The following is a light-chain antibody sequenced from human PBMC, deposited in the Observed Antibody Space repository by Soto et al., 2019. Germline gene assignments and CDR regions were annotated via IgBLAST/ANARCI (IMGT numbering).Light chain of an antibody. Sequence: QSALPQPASVSGYPGQSITISCTGRSSDVGGYNYVSWYQQHPGKAPKFMIYEVSRRPSGVSNRFSGSKSGNTASLTVSGLQAEDEADYYCSSYTTSNTYVFGTGTKVTVL. J-gene: IGLJ1*01. CDR2: EVS. V-gene: IGLV2-14*01. CDR3: SSYTTSNTYV. CDR1: SSDVGGYNY.